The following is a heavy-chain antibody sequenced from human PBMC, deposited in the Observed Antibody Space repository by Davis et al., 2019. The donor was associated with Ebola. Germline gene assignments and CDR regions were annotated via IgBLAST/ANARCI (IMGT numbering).Heavy chain of an antibody. CDR2: ISTSSSYT. V-gene: IGHV3-11*06. D-gene: IGHD3-3*01. CDR1: GFTFSDYY. CDR3: ARGYYDLGESFDY. J-gene: IGHJ4*02. Sequence: PGGSLRLSCAASGFTFSDYYMSWIRQAPGKGLEWISYISTSSSYTNYADSVKGRFTIPRDDAKNSLYLQMNSLRAEDTAVYYCARGYYDLGESFDYWGQGTLVTVSS.